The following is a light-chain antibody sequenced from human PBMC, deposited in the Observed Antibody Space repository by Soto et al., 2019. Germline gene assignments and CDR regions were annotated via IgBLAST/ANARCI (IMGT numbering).Light chain of an antibody. CDR2: WVS. CDR1: ISYVGGYNF. Sequence: QSALTQPASVSRSPGDSFTISFTGNISYVGGYNFVSCYRQLPGEAPKLILYWVSDRPYGFSDLLSGSKSGDTASLTVSGIQAEDEADYYCSSYTSTRTYVFGTWTKVPVL. V-gene: IGLV2-14*01. J-gene: IGLJ1*01. CDR3: SSYTSTRTYV.